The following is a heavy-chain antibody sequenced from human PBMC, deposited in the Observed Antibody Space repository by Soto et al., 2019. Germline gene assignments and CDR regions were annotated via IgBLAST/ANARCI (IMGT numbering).Heavy chain of an antibody. J-gene: IGHJ6*02. CDR3: ARERQYYDFWSGQSSGMDV. D-gene: IGHD3-3*01. Sequence: EVQLVESGGGLVQPGGSLRLSCAASGFTFSSYWMRWVRQAPGKGLEWVANIKQDGREKYYVDSVKGRFTISRDNAKNSLYLQMNSLRAEDTAVYYCARERQYYDFWSGQSSGMDVWGQGTTVTVAS. CDR2: IKQDGREK. V-gene: IGHV3-7*03. CDR1: GFTFSSYW.